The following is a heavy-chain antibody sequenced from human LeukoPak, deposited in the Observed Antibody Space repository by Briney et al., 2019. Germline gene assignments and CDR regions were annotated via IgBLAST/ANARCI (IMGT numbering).Heavy chain of an antibody. V-gene: IGHV3-23*01. CDR1: GFTFSRYA. J-gene: IGHJ3*02. D-gene: IGHD3-9*01. CDR2: ITGSGGST. Sequence: PGGSLRLSCAVSGFTFSRYAMSWVRQAPGKGLEWVSTITGSGGSTYYADSVKGRFTISRDNSKNTLYLQMNSLRAEDTAVYYCAKDQYYDILYRLLPEAFDIWGQGTMVTVSS. CDR3: AKDQYYDILYRLLPEAFDI.